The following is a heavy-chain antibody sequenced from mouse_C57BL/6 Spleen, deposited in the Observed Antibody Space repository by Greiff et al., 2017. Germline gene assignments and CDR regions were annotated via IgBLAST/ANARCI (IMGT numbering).Heavy chain of an antibody. J-gene: IGHJ4*01. CDR2: ISSGSSTI. CDR1: GFTFSDYG. D-gene: IGHD3-2*02. Sequence: EVKLMESGGGLVKPGGSLKLSCAASGFTFSDYGMHWVRQAPEKGLEWVAYISSGSSTIYYADTVKGRFTISRDNAKNTLFLQMTSLRSEDTAMYYCAKRLREGAMDYWGQGTSVTVSS. CDR3: AKRLREGAMDY. V-gene: IGHV5-17*01.